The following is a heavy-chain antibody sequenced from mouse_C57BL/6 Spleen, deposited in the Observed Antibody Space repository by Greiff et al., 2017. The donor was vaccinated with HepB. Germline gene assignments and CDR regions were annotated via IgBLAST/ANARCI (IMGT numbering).Heavy chain of an antibody. J-gene: IGHJ3*01. Sequence: EVKLMESGPGLVKPSQSLSLTCSVTGYSITSGYYWNWIRQFPGNKLEWMGYISYDGSNNYNPSLKNRISITRDTSKNQFFLKLNSVTTEDTATYYCARRDYGNYVAYWGQGTLVTVSA. D-gene: IGHD2-1*01. V-gene: IGHV3-6*01. CDR1: GYSITSGYY. CDR2: ISYDGSN. CDR3: ARRDYGNYVAY.